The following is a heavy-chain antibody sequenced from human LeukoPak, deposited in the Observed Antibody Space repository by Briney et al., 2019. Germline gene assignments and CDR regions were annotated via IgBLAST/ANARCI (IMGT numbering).Heavy chain of an antibody. J-gene: IGHJ4*02. Sequence: SETLSLTCAVYGGSFSGYYWSWIRQPAGKGLEWIGRIYTSGSTNYNPSLKSRVTMSVDTSKNQFSLKLSSVTAADTAVYYCARSGRGYSGYEVDYWGQGTLVTVSS. V-gene: IGHV4-59*10. D-gene: IGHD5-12*01. CDR1: GGSFSGYY. CDR3: ARSGRGYSGYEVDY. CDR2: IYTSGST.